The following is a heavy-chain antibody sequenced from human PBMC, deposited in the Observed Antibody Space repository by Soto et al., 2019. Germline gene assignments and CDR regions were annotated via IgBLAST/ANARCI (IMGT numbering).Heavy chain of an antibody. CDR3: TKLGSALPFDP. CDR1: GFTFSDHH. Sequence: EVQLVESGGGLVQPGGSLRLSCATSGFTFSDHHMDWVRQAPGKGLEWVGRIRNKADGHTTEYAASLKGRSTISRDDSKNSLYLEMNSLKTEDTAVYYCTKLGSALPFDPWGQGTLVTVSS. J-gene: IGHJ5*02. D-gene: IGHD3-10*01. CDR2: IRNKADGHTT. V-gene: IGHV3-72*01.